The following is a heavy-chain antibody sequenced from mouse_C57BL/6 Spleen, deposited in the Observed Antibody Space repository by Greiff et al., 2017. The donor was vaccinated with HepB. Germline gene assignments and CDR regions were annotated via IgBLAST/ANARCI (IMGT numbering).Heavy chain of an antibody. CDR2: IYPGSGST. J-gene: IGHJ1*03. CDR3: ARSNYYCGYFDV. CDR1: GYTFTSYW. V-gene: IGHV1-55*01. Sequence: QVQLQQPGAELVKPGASVKMSCKASGYTFTSYWITWVKQRPGQGLEWIGDIYPGSGSTNDNEKFKSKATLTVDTSSSTAYMQLSSLTSEDSAVYDCARSNYYCGYFDVWGTGTTVTVSS. D-gene: IGHD1-1*01.